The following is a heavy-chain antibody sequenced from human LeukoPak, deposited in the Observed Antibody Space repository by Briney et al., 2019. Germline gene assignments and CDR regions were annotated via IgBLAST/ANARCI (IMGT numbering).Heavy chain of an antibody. J-gene: IGHJ4*02. CDR2: IHYSGSS. Sequence: SETLSLTCSVSGDDVSSFYWNWIRQSPGRGLEWIGNIHYSGSSIYNPSLRSRITMSIDTSKRQSFLKLTSVTAADTAVYYCVLAPNSNWLDFWGQGTLVTVSS. D-gene: IGHD2-15*01. CDR3: VLAPNSNWLDF. V-gene: IGHV4-59*08. CDR1: GDDVSSFY.